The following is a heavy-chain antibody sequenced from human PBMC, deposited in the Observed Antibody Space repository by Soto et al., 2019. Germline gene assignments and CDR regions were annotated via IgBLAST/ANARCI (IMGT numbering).Heavy chain of an antibody. CDR3: ARKYYDFWSGHSPIDY. V-gene: IGHV3-7*01. D-gene: IGHD3-3*01. J-gene: IGHJ4*02. CDR1: GFTFSSYW. Sequence: GGALRLSCAASGFTFSSYWMSWVRQAPGKGLEWVANIKQDGSEKYYVDSVKGRFTISRDNAKNSLYLQMNSLRAEDTAVYYCARKYYDFWSGHSPIDYWGQGTLVTVSS. CDR2: IKQDGSEK.